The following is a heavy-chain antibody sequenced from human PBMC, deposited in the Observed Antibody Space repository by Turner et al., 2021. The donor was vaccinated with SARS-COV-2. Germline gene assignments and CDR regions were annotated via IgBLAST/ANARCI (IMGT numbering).Heavy chain of an antibody. Sequence: QVLLQESGPGLVKPSETLSPTCAVAGGSISNFHWSWIRQPAGTGLGWMGLNYTGGSTNYNPSLKSRNTISVDTSKNQFSLKLSSVTAADTAVYYCARGSPQGWYVPVFDYWGQGTLVTVSS. CDR3: ARGSPQGWYVPVFDY. V-gene: IGHV4-4*07. CDR2: NYTGGST. CDR1: GGSISNFH. J-gene: IGHJ4*02. D-gene: IGHD6-19*01.